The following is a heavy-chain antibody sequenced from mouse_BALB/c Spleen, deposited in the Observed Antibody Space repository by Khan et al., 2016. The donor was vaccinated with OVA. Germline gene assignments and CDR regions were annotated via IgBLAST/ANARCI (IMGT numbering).Heavy chain of an antibody. V-gene: IGHV3-2*02. CDR1: GYSITSDYA. CDR3: ARWGDGSSYGYSEV. D-gene: IGHD1-1*01. J-gene: IGHJ1*01. CDR2: ISYGGST. Sequence: EVQLQESGPGLVKPSQSLSLTCTVTGYSITSDYAWNWIRQFPGNKLEWMGYISYGGSTSYNPSLKSRISTTRTTTKHQFFLQMNSVTTEDTAADYGARWGDGSSYGYSEVWGAGTTVTVSS.